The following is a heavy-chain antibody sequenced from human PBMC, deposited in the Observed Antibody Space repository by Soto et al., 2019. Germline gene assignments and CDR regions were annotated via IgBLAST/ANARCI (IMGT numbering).Heavy chain of an antibody. J-gene: IGHJ3*02. CDR3: ARDLGAAYYYDSSGSHDAFDI. CDR1: GYTFTSYY. V-gene: IGHV1-46*01. D-gene: IGHD3-22*01. Sequence: SSVKVSCKASGYTFTSYYMHWVRQAPGQGLEWMGIINPSGGSTSYAQKFQGRVTMTRDTSTSTVYMELSSLRSEDTAVYYRARDLGAAYYYDSSGSHDAFDIGG. CDR2: INPSGGST.